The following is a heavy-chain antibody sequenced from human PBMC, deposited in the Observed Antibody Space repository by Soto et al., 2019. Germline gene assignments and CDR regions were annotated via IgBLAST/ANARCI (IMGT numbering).Heavy chain of an antibody. CDR1: GGSISTYY. J-gene: IGHJ4*02. CDR2: VYYNGRT. CDR3: AIDVSGVDFWDGPYYFDY. Sequence: QVQLQESGPRLVKPSETLSLTCTVSGGSISTYYWSWIRQSPGQGLEWIGYVYYNGRTKYNPSLKSRVTISVVTSKNRFSLNLNSVNAADTAVYYCAIDVSGVDFWDGPYYFDYWGQGILVTVSS. V-gene: IGHV4-59*01. D-gene: IGHD3-3*01.